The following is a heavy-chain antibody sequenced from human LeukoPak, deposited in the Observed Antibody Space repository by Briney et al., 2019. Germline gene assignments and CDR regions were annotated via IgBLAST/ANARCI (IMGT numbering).Heavy chain of an antibody. CDR3: TREFTDY. Sequence: GGSLRLSCAASEFTFSGSAVHWVRQASGKGLEWVGRIRGKANSYATAYAASVKGRFTFSRDDSKNTAYLQMNSLKTEDTAVYYCTREFTDYWGQGTLVTVSS. CDR1: EFTFSGSA. CDR2: IRGKANSYAT. D-gene: IGHD3-10*01. V-gene: IGHV3-73*01. J-gene: IGHJ4*02.